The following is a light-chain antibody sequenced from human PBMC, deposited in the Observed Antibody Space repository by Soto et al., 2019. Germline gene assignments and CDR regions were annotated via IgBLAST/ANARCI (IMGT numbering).Light chain of an antibody. CDR2: DAS. V-gene: IGKV1-5*01. CDR1: QNINKW. J-gene: IGKJ1*01. Sequence: DIQMTQSPSTLSASVGDRVTITCRASQNINKWLAWYQQKPGKAPKVLIWDASTLESGVPSWFSGSGSGTEFTLTISSLQPDDFATYYCQQYNGYLTWTFGQGTRVEIK. CDR3: QQYNGYLTWT.